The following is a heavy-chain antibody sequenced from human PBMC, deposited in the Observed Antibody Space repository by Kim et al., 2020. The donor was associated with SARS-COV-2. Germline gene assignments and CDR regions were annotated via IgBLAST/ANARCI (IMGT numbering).Heavy chain of an antibody. Sequence: YADSVKGRFTLSRDNSKNTLYLQMNSLRAEDTAVYYCATGRGEQQPTFDYWGQGTLVTVSS. CDR3: ATGRGEQQPTFDY. V-gene: IGHV3-30*02. D-gene: IGHD6-13*01. J-gene: IGHJ4*02.